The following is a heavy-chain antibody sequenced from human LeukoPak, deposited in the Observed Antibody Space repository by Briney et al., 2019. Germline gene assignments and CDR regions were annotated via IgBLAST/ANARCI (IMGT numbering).Heavy chain of an antibody. CDR3: ARETPAVRNNCFDP. V-gene: IGHV4-39*02. CDR1: GGSIRSSTYY. CDR2: VSYSGTT. D-gene: IGHD2-2*01. J-gene: IGHJ5*02. Sequence: PSETLSLTXTVSGGSIRSSTYYWGWVRQPPGKGLDGMGSVSYSGTTYYNTSLRSRVTISIDTSRNQFSLKVTSVTAADMAVYYCARETPAVRNNCFDPWGQGTLVTVSS.